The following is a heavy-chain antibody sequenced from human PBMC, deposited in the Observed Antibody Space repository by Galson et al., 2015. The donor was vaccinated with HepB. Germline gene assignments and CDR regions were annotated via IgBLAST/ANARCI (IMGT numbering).Heavy chain of an antibody. CDR2: ISGYNGNT. D-gene: IGHD1-26*01. J-gene: IGHJ5*02. V-gene: IGHV1-18*04. Sequence: SVKVSCKASGYTFTTYGITWVRQAPGPGLEWMGWISGYNGNTNHAQKFQDRVTMTTDTSTNTAYMELWSLRSDDTDVYYCARFTQWDQHGLFAPWVQGTPGDVSS. CDR1: GYTFTTYG. CDR3: ARFTQWDQHGLFAP.